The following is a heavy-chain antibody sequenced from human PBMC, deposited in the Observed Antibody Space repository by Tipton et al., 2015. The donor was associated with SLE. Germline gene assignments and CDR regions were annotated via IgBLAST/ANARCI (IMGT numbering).Heavy chain of an antibody. Sequence: LRLSCAASGFTFDDYAMHWIRQPPGKGLEWIGYISYSETTNYNPSLKSRVTISVDTSKNQFSLKLRSVTAADTAVYYCAGAWQGYCSGGTCYVLDYWGQGTLVTVSS. V-gene: IGHV4-59*01. J-gene: IGHJ4*02. CDR2: ISYSETT. CDR3: AGAWQGYCSGGTCYVLDY. D-gene: IGHD2-15*01. CDR1: GFTFDDYA.